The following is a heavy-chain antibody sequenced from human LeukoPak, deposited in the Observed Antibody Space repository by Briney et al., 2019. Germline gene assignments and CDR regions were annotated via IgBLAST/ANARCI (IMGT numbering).Heavy chain of an antibody. V-gene: IGHV4-34*01. D-gene: IGHD4-17*01. Sequence: SETLSLTCAVYGGPFTTYYWSWLRQPPGKGLEWLGDIYHTGTTTYNPSLKSRVTISVDTSKNQFSLRLSSVTAADTAVYYCARVSHPTQRRVLSAVSIPTAGAFDIWGQGTLVTVSS. CDR3: ARVSHPTQRRVLSAVSIPTAGAFDI. CDR2: IYHTGTT. CDR1: GGPFTTYY. J-gene: IGHJ3*02.